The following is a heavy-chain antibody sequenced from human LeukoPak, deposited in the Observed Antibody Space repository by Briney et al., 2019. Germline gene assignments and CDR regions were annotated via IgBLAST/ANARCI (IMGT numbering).Heavy chain of an antibody. CDR2: IYYSGSA. J-gene: IGHJ4*02. Sequence: SSETLSLTCTVSRGSVSSGSYDWSWIRQPPGKGLEWIGYIYYSGSANYNPSLKSPVTISVDTSKNQFSLKLSSVTAADTAVYYWARAPVSSGWYYFDYWGQGTLVTVSS. CDR1: RGSVSSGSYD. CDR3: ARAPVSSGWYYFDY. V-gene: IGHV4-61*01. D-gene: IGHD6-19*01.